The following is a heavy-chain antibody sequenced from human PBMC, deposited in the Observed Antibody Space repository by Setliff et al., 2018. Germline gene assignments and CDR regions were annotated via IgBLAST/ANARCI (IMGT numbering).Heavy chain of an antibody. CDR1: GGSISSYY. D-gene: IGHD3-16*02. J-gene: IGHJ3*02. V-gene: IGHV4-59*12. CDR2: IFYSGDT. CDR3: ARGKLRLGQLSLFYGFDI. Sequence: SETLSLTCTVSGGSISSYYWSWIRQPPGKGLEWIGFIFYSGDTNSNPSLKSRVTMSVDTSKNQFSLNLTSVTAADTAIYYCARGKLRLGQLSLFYGFDIWGQGTMVTVS.